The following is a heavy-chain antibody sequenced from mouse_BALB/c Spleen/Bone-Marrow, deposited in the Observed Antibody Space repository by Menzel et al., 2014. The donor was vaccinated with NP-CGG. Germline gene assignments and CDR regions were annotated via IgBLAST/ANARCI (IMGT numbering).Heavy chain of an antibody. J-gene: IGHJ3*01. D-gene: IGHD1-2*01. V-gene: IGHV4-1*02. CDR3: ARPEDYGPFAY. Sequence: EVQLVESGGGLVQPGGSLKLSCAASGFDSSRYWMSWVRQAPGKGLEWIGEINPDSSTINYTPSLKDKFIISRDNAKNTLYLQMSKVRSEDTALYYCARPEDYGPFAYWGQGTLVTVSA. CDR1: GFDSSRYW. CDR2: INPDSSTI.